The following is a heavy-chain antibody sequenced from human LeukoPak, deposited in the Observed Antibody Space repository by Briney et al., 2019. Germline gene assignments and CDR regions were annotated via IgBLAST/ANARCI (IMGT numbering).Heavy chain of an antibody. D-gene: IGHD3-3*01. CDR3: ARGDFWSGYFYFDY. CDR1: GYTFTSNY. V-gene: IGHV1-46*01. CDR2: IYPRDGST. Sequence: ASVKVSCKASGYTFTSNYIHWVRQAPGQGLEWMGMIYPRDGSTSYAQKFQGRVTVTRDTSTSTVHMELSGLRSEDTAVYYCARGDFWSGYFYFDYWGQGTLVTVSS. J-gene: IGHJ4*02.